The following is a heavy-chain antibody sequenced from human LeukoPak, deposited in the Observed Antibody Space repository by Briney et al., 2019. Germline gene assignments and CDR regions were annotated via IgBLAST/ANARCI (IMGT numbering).Heavy chain of an antibody. Sequence: PSETLSLTCTVSGGSISSYYWSWIRQPPGKGLEWIGYIYYSGSTNYNPSLKSRVTISVDTSKNQFSLKLSSVTAADTAVYYCARDRGCSGGSCYQPVDDAFDIWGQGTMVTVSS. D-gene: IGHD2-15*01. J-gene: IGHJ3*02. V-gene: IGHV4-59*01. CDR3: ARDRGCSGGSCYQPVDDAFDI. CDR2: IYYSGST. CDR1: GGSISSYY.